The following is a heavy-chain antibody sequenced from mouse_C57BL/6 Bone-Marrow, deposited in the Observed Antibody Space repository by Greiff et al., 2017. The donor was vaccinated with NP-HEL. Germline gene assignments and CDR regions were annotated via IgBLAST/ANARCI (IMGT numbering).Heavy chain of an antibody. Sequence: VKLQESGAELVRPGASVTLSCKASGYTFTDYEMHWVKQTPVHGLEWIGAIDPETGGTAYNQKFKGKAILTADKSSSTAYMELRSLTSEDSAVYYCTRRFITTVVGYWYFDVWGTGTTVTVSS. V-gene: IGHV1-15*01. CDR3: TRRFITTVVGYWYFDV. CDR1: GYTFTDYE. D-gene: IGHD1-1*01. CDR2: IDPETGGT. J-gene: IGHJ1*03.